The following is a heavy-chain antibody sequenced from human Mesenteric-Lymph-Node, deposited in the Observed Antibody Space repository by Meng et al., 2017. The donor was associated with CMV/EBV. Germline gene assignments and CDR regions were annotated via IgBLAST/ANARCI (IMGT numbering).Heavy chain of an antibody. D-gene: IGHD2-2*01. V-gene: IGHV4-39*01. CDR2: IYYSGST. CDR3: ARSHPYCSSTSCYPNWFDP. J-gene: IGHJ5*02. Sequence: GSLRLSCTVSGGSISSSSYYWGWIRQPPGKGLEWIGSIYYSGSTYYNPSLKSRVTISVDTSKNQFSLKLSSVTAADTAVYYCARSHPYCSSTSCYPNWFDPWGQGTLVTVSS. CDR1: GGSISSSSYY.